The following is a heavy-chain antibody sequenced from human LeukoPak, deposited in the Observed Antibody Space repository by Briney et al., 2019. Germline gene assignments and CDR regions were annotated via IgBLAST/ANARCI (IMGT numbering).Heavy chain of an antibody. CDR1: GGSISSSSYY. J-gene: IGHJ3*02. D-gene: IGHD2-21*02. Sequence: PSETLSLTCTVSGGSISSSSYYWGWIRQPPGKGLEWIGSTYYSGSTYYNPSLKSRVTISVDTSKNQFSLKLSSVTAADTAVYYCARFRKGGVIVVVTAIPNAFDIWGQGTMVTVSS. V-gene: IGHV4-39*01. CDR3: ARFRKGGVIVVVTAIPNAFDI. CDR2: TYYSGST.